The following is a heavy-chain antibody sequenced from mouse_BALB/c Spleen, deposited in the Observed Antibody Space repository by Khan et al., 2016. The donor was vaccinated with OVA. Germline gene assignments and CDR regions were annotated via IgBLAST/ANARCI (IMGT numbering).Heavy chain of an antibody. V-gene: IGHV4-1*02. J-gene: IGHJ3*01. D-gene: IGHD2-14*01. Sequence: EVKLLESGGGLVQPGGSLKLSCAASGFDFSRYWMSWVRQAPGKGLEWLGEINPDSSTINYKQSLTDKFIISRDNAKNTLYLQMSTVRSEDTCLYYGARPYRYDGRAGFAYWGQGTLVTVSA. CDR3: ARPYRYDGRAGFAY. CDR2: INPDSSTI. CDR1: GFDFSRYW.